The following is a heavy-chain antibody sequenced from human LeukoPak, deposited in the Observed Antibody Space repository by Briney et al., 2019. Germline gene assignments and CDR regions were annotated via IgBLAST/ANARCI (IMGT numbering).Heavy chain of an antibody. V-gene: IGHV4-34*01. CDR2: INHSGGT. CDR3: ARVRYSSSSARYFDY. D-gene: IGHD6-6*01. CDR1: GGSFSGYY. J-gene: IGHJ4*02. Sequence: SETLSLTCAVYGGSFSGYYWSWIRQPPGKGLEWIGEINHSGGTNYNPSLKSRVTISVDTSKNQFSLKLSSVTAADTAVYYCARVRYSSSSARYFDYWGQGTLVTVSS.